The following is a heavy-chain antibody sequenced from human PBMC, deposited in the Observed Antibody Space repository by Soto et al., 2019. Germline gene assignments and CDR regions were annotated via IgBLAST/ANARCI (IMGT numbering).Heavy chain of an antibody. J-gene: IGHJ4*02. V-gene: IGHV4-61*01. CDR3: ARGIWGRYHLDF. D-gene: IGHD3-16*02. CDR2: IYYSGST. CDR1: GGSISSDSHF. Sequence: QVQLQESGPGLVKPSETLSLTCTVSGGSISSDSHFWSWIRQPPGKGLEWIGYIYYSGSTNYNPSLNSLVTISIDTSKNQFSLTLSSVTAADSARYCCARGIWGRYHLDFWGQGTLVTASS.